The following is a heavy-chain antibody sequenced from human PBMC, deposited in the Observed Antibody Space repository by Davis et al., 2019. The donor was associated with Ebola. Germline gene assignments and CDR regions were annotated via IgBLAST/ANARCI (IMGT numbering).Heavy chain of an antibody. V-gene: IGHV3-23*01. CDR1: VTTFSSYA. CDR2: ISGSGGST. CDR3: TRDFDWDGGY. Sequence: GESLKISCADSVTTFSSYAMTWVRQAPGKGLEWVSAISGSGGSTYYADSVKGRFTISRDNAKNTQYLHLNGLRVDDTGVYYCTRDFDWDGGYWGQGTLVTVSS. J-gene: IGHJ4*02. D-gene: IGHD3-16*01.